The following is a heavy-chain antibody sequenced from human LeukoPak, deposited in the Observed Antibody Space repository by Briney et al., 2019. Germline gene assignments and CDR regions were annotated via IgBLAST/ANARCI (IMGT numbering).Heavy chain of an antibody. Sequence: SETLSLTCAVYGGSFSGYYWSWIRQPPGKGLEWIGEINHSGSTIYNPSLKSRVTISVDTSKNQFSLKLSSVTAADTAVYYCATRSYYDSSGYYYGYFQHWGQGTLVTVSS. CDR2: INHSGST. CDR3: ATRSYYDSSGYYYGYFQH. V-gene: IGHV4-34*01. CDR1: GGSFSGYY. J-gene: IGHJ1*01. D-gene: IGHD3-22*01.